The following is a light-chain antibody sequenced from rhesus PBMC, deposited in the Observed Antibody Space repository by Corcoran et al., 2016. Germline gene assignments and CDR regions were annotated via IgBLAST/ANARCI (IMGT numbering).Light chain of an antibody. V-gene: IGKV3S9*01. CDR2: CTS. CDR1: QSVSTS. CDR3: QQYDTWNT. J-gene: IGKJ4*01. Sequence: EIVMTQSPATLSLSPGERATLSCRASQSVSTSVAWYQQRPHQAPRLLIYCTSNRAPGIPNRLHGSGSVTDFTIIISSLEVEDIGIYFCQQYDTWNTFGGGTKVEL.